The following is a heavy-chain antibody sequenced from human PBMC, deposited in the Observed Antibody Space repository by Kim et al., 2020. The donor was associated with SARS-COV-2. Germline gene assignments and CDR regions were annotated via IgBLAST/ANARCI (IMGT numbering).Heavy chain of an antibody. CDR1: GFTFSSYA. V-gene: IGHV3-23*01. Sequence: GGSLRLSCAASGFTFSSYAMSWVRQAPGKGLEWVSAISGSGGSTYYADSVKGRFTISRDNSKNTLYLQMNSLRAEDTAVYYCAKDVYCSGGSCYSGPPRDYWGQGTLVTVSS. J-gene: IGHJ4*02. D-gene: IGHD2-15*01. CDR2: ISGSGGST. CDR3: AKDVYCSGGSCYSGPPRDY.